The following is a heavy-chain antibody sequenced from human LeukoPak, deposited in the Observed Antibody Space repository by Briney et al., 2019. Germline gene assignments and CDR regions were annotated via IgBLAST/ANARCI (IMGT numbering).Heavy chain of an antibody. CDR2: GEHDGSRT. J-gene: IGHJ4*02. Sequence: PWGSLRLSCATSGFTFTSYWMHWVRQPPGKGLVWVSRGEHDGSRTAYADSVTGRFTISRDNARNMVYLQMNSLRAEDTAVYYCATDLGWGQGTLVTVSS. V-gene: IGHV3-74*01. D-gene: IGHD4-17*01. CDR1: GFTFTSYW. CDR3: ATDLG.